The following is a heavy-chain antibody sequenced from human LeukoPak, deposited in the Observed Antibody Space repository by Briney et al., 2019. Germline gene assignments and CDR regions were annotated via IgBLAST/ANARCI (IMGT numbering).Heavy chain of an antibody. CDR1: GYTFTSYD. D-gene: IGHD6-13*01. Sequence: GASVKVSCKASGYTFTSYDINWVRQATGQGLEWMGWMNPNSGNTGYAQKFQGRVTMTRNTSISTAYMELSSLRSEDTAVYYCARVPLRIAAAGQPHYYYGMDVWGQGTTVTVSS. CDR2: MNPNSGNT. V-gene: IGHV1-8*01. CDR3: ARVPLRIAAAGQPHYYYGMDV. J-gene: IGHJ6*02.